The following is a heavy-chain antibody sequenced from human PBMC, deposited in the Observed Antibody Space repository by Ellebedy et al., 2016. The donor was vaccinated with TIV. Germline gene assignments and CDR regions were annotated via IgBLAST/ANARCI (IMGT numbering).Heavy chain of an antibody. V-gene: IGHV4-59*08. Sequence: SETLSLTCTVSGGSISSYYWSWIRQPPGKGLEWIGYIYYSGSTYYNPSLKSRVTISVATSKNQFSLKLSSVTAADTAVYYCARHSGSSGPNAYYFDYWGQGTLVTVSS. CDR2: IYYSGST. CDR1: GGSISSYY. J-gene: IGHJ4*02. CDR3: ARHSGSSGPNAYYFDY. D-gene: IGHD2-15*01.